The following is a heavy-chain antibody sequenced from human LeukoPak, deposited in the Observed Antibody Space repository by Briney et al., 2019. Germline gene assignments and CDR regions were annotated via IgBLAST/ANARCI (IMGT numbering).Heavy chain of an antibody. CDR3: ARGGYYDSSGHYVNY. D-gene: IGHD3-22*01. CDR2: IKHDGSET. Sequence: GGSLRLSCAASGFTFSSYWMSWVRQAPGKGLEWVANIKHDGSETYYVDSVKGRFTISRDNAGNSLYLQMNSLRAEDTAVYYCARGGYYDSSGHYVNYWGQGTLVTVSS. CDR1: GFTFSSYW. V-gene: IGHV3-7*01. J-gene: IGHJ4*02.